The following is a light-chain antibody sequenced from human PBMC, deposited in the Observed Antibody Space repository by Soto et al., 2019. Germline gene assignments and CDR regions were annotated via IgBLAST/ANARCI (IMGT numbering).Light chain of an antibody. CDR1: NSDVGGYNY. V-gene: IGLV2-14*01. CDR3: SSYTSSSTLT. CDR2: EVS. Sequence: QSALTQPASVSGSPGQSITISCTGTNSDVGGYNYVSWYQQHPGKAPKLMIYEVSNRPSGISNCFSGSKSGNTDSLTISGLQGEDEADYYCSSYTSSSTLTFGGGTKLTVL. J-gene: IGLJ2*01.